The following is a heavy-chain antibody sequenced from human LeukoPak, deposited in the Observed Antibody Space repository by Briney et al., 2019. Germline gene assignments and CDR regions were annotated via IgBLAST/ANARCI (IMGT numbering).Heavy chain of an antibody. CDR1: GFTFDDYP. CDR2: ISWDGGST. CDR3: ARVGPMGRGVCQFDY. V-gene: IGHV3-43*01. D-gene: IGHD2-8*02. J-gene: IGHJ4*02. Sequence: GSLRLSCAASGFTFDDYPMHWVRQAPGKGLEWVSLISWDGGSTYYADSVKGRFTISRDNAKNSLYLQMNSLRAEDTAVYYCARVGPMGRGVCQFDYWGQGTLVTVSS.